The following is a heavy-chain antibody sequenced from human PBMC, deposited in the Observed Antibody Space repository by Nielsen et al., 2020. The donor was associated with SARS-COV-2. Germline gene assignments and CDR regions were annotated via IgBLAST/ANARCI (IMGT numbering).Heavy chain of an antibody. J-gene: IGHJ4*02. V-gene: IGHV3-30*18. D-gene: IGHD3/OR15-3a*01. Sequence: WIRQPPGKGLEWVAYISYEGSKQYYADSVKGRFTISRDFSKSTLYLQMNSLRAEDTAMYYCAKDRAISMIYITRGGPDSWGQGTLVTVSS. CDR2: ISYEGSKQ. CDR3: AKDRAISMIYITRGGPDS.